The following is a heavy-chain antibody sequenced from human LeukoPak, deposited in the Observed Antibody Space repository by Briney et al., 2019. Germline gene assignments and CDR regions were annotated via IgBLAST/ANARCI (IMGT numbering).Heavy chain of an antibody. D-gene: IGHD2-15*01. CDR2: IRGSGGGT. J-gene: IGHJ5*02. Sequence: GGSLRLSCAASGFTFSSYAMSWVRQAPGKGLEWVSTIRGSGGGTYYADSVKGRFTISRDNSKNTLYLQMNSLRAEDTAVYYCAKSGYCSGGSCYFTWAFDPWGQGTLVTVSS. CDR1: GFTFSSYA. V-gene: IGHV3-23*01. CDR3: AKSGYCSGGSCYFTWAFDP.